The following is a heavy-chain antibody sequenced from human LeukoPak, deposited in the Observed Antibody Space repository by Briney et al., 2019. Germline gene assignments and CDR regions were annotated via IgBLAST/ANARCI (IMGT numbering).Heavy chain of an antibody. CDR2: IIPIFGIA. D-gene: IGHD2-15*01. Sequence: ASVKVSCKASGGTFSSYAISWVRQAPGQGLEWMGRIIPIFGIANYAQKFQGRVTITADKPTSTAYMEPSSLRSEDTAVYYCARDVDIVVVVAASQKGHNWFDPWGQGTLVTVSS. CDR3: ARDVDIVVVVAASQKGHNWFDP. V-gene: IGHV1-69*04. J-gene: IGHJ5*02. CDR1: GGTFSSYA.